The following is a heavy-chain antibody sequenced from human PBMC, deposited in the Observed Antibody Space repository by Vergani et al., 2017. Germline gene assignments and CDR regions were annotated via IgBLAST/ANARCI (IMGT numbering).Heavy chain of an antibody. Sequence: QVQLVESGGGVVQPGGSLRLSCAASGFTFSNNDMQWVRQAPGKGLEWVALTRYDGSNKSYADSVKGRFTISRDNSKKMLYLQMNSLRAEDTAVYYCARRVRASGPLYYYYYMDVWGKGTTVTVSS. CDR2: TRYDGSNK. J-gene: IGHJ6*03. V-gene: IGHV3-30*02. CDR1: GFTFSNND. D-gene: IGHD3-10*01. CDR3: ARRVRASGPLYYYYYMDV.